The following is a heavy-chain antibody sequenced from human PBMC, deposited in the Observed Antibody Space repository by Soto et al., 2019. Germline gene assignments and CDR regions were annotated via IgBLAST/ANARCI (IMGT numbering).Heavy chain of an antibody. CDR2: ISGASAHI. J-gene: IGHJ4*02. Sequence: LRLSCAASGLPFSTYSMTWVRQAPGKGLEWVSAISGASAHIYYAGAVKGRFTISRDNARNSVYLQLNSLRAEDTAIYYCASAPGLYYFDYWGQGIPVTVSS. CDR3: ASAPGLYYFDY. V-gene: IGHV3-21*01. CDR1: GLPFSTYS.